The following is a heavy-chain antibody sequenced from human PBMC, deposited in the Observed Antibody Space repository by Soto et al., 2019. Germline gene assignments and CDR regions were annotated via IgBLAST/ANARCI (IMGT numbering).Heavy chain of an antibody. J-gene: IGHJ5*02. V-gene: IGHV4-59*01. CDR3: ARVRNWNYARWFDP. D-gene: IGHD1-7*01. CDR1: GGSISSYY. CDR2: IYYSGST. Sequence: SETLSLTCTVSGGSISSYYWSWIRQPPGKGLEWIGYIYYSGSTNYNPSLKSRVTISVDTSKNQFSLKLSSVTAADKAVYYCARVRNWNYARWFDPWGQGTLVTVSS.